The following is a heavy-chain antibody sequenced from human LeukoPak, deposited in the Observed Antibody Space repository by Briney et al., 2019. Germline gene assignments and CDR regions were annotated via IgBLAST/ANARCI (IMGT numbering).Heavy chain of an antibody. CDR3: ARDDLDY. J-gene: IGHJ4*02. V-gene: IGHV3-23*01. Sequence: PGGSLRLSCAASGFTFSNYAMTWVRQAPGKGLEWVSGISASGDNTYYADSVKGRFTLSRDNSKNTLYLQMDSLRAEDTAVYYCARDDLDYWGQGTLVTVSS. CDR1: GFTFSNYA. CDR2: ISASGDNT.